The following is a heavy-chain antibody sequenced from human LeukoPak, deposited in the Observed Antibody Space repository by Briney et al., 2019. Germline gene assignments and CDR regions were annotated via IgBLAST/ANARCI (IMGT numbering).Heavy chain of an antibody. D-gene: IGHD3-9*01. Sequence: ASVKVSCKASGGTFSSYAISWVRQAPGQGLEWMGRIIPIFGTANYAQKFQGRVTITTDESTSTAYMELSSLRSEDTAMYYCARTIRYFDWFHYWGQGTLVTVSS. CDR1: GGTFSSYA. V-gene: IGHV1-69*05. CDR3: ARTIRYFDWFHY. J-gene: IGHJ4*02. CDR2: IIPIFGTA.